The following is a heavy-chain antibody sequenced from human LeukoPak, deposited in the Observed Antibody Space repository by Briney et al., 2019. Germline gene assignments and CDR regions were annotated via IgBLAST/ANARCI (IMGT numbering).Heavy chain of an antibody. Sequence: SETLSLTCTVSGYSISSGYYWGWFRQPPGKGLEWIGSIYHGGSTYYNPSLKSRITISMDWSKNQFSLKLSSVTAADTALYYCARDPWDSLRYFDWGQGTLVTVSS. J-gene: IGHJ4*02. CDR3: ARDPWDSLRYFD. CDR1: GYSISSGYY. D-gene: IGHD3-9*01. CDR2: IYHGGST. V-gene: IGHV4-38-2*02.